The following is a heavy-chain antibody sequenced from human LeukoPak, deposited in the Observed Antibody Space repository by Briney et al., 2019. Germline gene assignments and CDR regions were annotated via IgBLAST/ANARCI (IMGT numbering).Heavy chain of an antibody. CDR2: IYHNGST. CDR3: ARGGWYFDY. Sequence: SETLSLTCAVSGGSISTRNWWTWVRQSPDKGLEWIGEIYHNGSTNYNPSLKSRVTISVDTSKNQFSLKLSSVTATDTAVYYCARGGWYFDYWGQGTLITVSS. CDR1: GGSISTRNW. V-gene: IGHV4-4*02. J-gene: IGHJ4*02. D-gene: IGHD6-19*01.